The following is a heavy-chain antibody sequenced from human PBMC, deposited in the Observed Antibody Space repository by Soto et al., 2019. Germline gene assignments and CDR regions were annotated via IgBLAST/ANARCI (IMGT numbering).Heavy chain of an antibody. D-gene: IGHD1-26*01. CDR2: IYYSGTT. J-gene: IGHJ4*02. Sequence: SETLSLTCAVSGYSISSSNWWGWIRQPPGKGLEWIGYIYYSGTTYYNPSLKSRVTMSVDTSKNQFSLKLTSVTAVDTAVYYCARRETQGPIDYWGQGTLVTVSS. V-gene: IGHV4-28*01. CDR3: ARRETQGPIDY. CDR1: GYSISSSNW.